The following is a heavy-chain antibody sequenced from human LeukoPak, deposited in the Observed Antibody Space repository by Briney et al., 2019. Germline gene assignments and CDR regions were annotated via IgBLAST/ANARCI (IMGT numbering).Heavy chain of an antibody. CDR1: GYTXTDYF. CDR3: ANLPLSSGVDY. D-gene: IGHD6-19*01. CDR2: INPNTGGT. J-gene: IGHJ4*02. V-gene: IGHV1-2*02. Sequence: ASVKVSCKASGYTXTDYFIHWVRQAPGQGLEWVGWINPNTGGTKYAEKFQGRVTLTRDTSITTTYMELGRLTSDDTAVFYCANLPLSSGVDYWGQGTLVTVSS.